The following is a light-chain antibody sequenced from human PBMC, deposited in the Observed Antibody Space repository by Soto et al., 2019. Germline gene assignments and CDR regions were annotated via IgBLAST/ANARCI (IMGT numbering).Light chain of an antibody. Sequence: DIQMTQSPSAMSASVGDSVTITCRASHGIENYLAWFQQKPGKVPQRLIFAASNLQSGVPSRFSGTGDGTEFTLTINSLQPEDFATYFCLQHSSYPWTFGQGTTV. V-gene: IGKV1-17*03. CDR1: HGIENY. J-gene: IGKJ1*01. CDR2: AAS. CDR3: LQHSSYPWT.